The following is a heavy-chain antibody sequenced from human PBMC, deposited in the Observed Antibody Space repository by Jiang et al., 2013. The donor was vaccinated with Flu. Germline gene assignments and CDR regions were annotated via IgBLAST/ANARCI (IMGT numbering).Heavy chain of an antibody. CDR2: INHSGST. CDR3: ARERGYYDFWSGYYKPPIYYYGMDV. V-gene: IGHV4-34*01. J-gene: IGHJ6*02. CDR1: GGSFSGYY. Sequence: LLKPSETLSLTCAVYGGSFSGYYWSWIRQPPGKGLEWIGEINHSGSTNYNPSLKSRVTISVDTSKNQFSLKLSSVTAADTAVYYCARERGYYDFWSGYYKPPIYYYGMDVWGQGTTVTVSS. D-gene: IGHD3-3*01.